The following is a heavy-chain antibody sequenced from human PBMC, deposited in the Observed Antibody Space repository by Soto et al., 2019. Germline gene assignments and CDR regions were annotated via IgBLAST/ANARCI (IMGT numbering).Heavy chain of an antibody. Sequence: QVQLVQSGAEVKKPGASVKVSCKASGYTFTTYGITWVRQAPGQGLEWMGWISAYSGNTNYAQKLQGRLTVTTDTSTNTAYMDLRILRSDDTAVYYCARVVKAGDYGDDGRYYFDYWGHGTLVTVSS. CDR3: ARVVKAGDYGDDGRYYFDY. D-gene: IGHD4-17*01. CDR2: ISAYSGNT. V-gene: IGHV1-18*04. J-gene: IGHJ4*01. CDR1: GYTFTTYG.